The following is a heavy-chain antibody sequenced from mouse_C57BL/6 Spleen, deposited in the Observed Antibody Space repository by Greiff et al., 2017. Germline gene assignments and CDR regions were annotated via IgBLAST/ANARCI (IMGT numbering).Heavy chain of an antibody. CDR3: ARRDGNFYYAMDY. D-gene: IGHD2-1*01. Sequence: VPLQQPGAELVKPGASVKLSCKASGYTFTSYWLQWVQHRPGQGLEWIGELYPSDSYTNYNQKFKGKATLTVDTSSSTAYMQISSLTSEDSAVYYCARRDGNFYYAMDYWGQGTSVTVSA. V-gene: IGHV1-50*01. J-gene: IGHJ4*01. CDR2: LYPSDSYT. CDR1: GYTFTSYW.